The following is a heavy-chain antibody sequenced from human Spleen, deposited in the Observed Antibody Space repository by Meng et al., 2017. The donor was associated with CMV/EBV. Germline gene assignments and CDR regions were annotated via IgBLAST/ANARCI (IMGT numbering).Heavy chain of an antibody. CDR1: GFTFSSYS. J-gene: IGHJ4*02. Sequence: ETLSLTCVGSGFTFSSYSMNWVRQAPGKGLEWVSSISSSSSYIYYAASVKGRFTISRDNAENSLYLQMSSLRAEDTAVYYCARAQVYYFDSWGQGTLVTVSS. CDR2: ISSSSSYI. D-gene: IGHD2-8*01. CDR3: ARAQVYYFDS. V-gene: IGHV3-21*01.